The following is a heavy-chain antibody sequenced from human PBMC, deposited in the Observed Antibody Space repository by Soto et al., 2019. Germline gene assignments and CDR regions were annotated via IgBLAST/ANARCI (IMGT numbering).Heavy chain of an antibody. Sequence: SETLSLTCTVSGGSISSSSYYWGWIRQPPGKGLEWIGGIYYSGSTYYNPSLKSRVTISVDTSKNQFSLKLSSVTAADTAVYYCARLGRYYGSGSLNWFDPWGQGTLVTVSS. V-gene: IGHV4-39*01. D-gene: IGHD3-10*01. CDR2: IYYSGST. CDR3: ARLGRYYGSGSLNWFDP. J-gene: IGHJ5*02. CDR1: GGSISSSSYY.